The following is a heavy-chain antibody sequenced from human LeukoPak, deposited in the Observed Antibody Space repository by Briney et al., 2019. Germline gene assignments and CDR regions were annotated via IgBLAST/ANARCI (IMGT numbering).Heavy chain of an antibody. Sequence: GASVKVSCKASGYTFTGYYMHWVRQAPGQGLEWMGWINPNSGGTNYAQKFQGRVTMTRDTSISTAYMELSRLRSDDTAVYYCAKDFFPYSSSSGAVDYWGQGTLVTVSS. V-gene: IGHV1-2*02. CDR2: INPNSGGT. CDR3: AKDFFPYSSSSGAVDY. J-gene: IGHJ4*02. CDR1: GYTFTGYY. D-gene: IGHD6-6*01.